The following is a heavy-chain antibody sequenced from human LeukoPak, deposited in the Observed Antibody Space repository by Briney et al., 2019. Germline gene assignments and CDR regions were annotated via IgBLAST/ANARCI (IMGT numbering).Heavy chain of an antibody. Sequence: GGSLRVSCADSGFTFSDYYMSWIRQAPGKGLEWVAYISSSGNTRYYADSVKGRFTISRDNAKNSLYLQMNSLRAEDTAVYYCAWGGMAAFDSWGQGTLVTVSS. CDR3: AWGGMAAFDS. CDR2: ISSSGNTR. V-gene: IGHV3-11*04. CDR1: GFTFSDYY. D-gene: IGHD3-16*01. J-gene: IGHJ4*02.